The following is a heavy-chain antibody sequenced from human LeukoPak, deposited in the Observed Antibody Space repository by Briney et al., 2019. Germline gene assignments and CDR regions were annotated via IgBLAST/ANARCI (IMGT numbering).Heavy chain of an antibody. CDR3: ARILYSSSSGEGYFDY. D-gene: IGHD6-6*01. CDR1: GYSITRGYY. CDR2: VYHSGET. J-gene: IGHJ4*02. Sequence: SETLSLTCSVSGYSITRGYYWAWIRRSPGKGLEWLGRVYHSGETFYNPSLTSRVTISVDTTKNQFSLILSSVTAPDTAVYYCARILYSSSSGEGYFDYWGQGTLVTVSS. V-gene: IGHV4-38-2*01.